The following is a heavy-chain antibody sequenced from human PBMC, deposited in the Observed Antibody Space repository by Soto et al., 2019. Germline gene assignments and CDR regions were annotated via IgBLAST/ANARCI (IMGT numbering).Heavy chain of an antibody. V-gene: IGHV3-74*01. CDR2: IKSDGSST. CDR1: GFSFSDYY. J-gene: IGHJ5*02. Sequence: GGSLRLPCAASGFSFSDYYMSWIRQAPGKGLEWVSCIKSDGSSTSYADSVKGRFTISRDNAKNTLYLEMNSLRAEDTAVYYCARERFDPWGQGTLVTVSS. CDR3: ARERFDP.